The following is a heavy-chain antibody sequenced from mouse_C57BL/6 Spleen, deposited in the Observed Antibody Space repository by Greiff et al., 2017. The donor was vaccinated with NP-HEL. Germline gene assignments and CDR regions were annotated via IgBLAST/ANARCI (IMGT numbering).Heavy chain of an antibody. V-gene: IGHV1-82*01. Sequence: VQLQQSGPELVKPGASVKISCKASGYAFSSSWMNWVKQRPGKGLEWIGRIYPGDGDTNYNGKFKGKATLTADKSSSTAYMQLSSLTSEDSAVYFCASAYYSNYVAMDYWGQGTSVTVSS. D-gene: IGHD2-5*01. CDR3: ASAYYSNYVAMDY. CDR1: GYAFSSSW. CDR2: IYPGDGDT. J-gene: IGHJ4*01.